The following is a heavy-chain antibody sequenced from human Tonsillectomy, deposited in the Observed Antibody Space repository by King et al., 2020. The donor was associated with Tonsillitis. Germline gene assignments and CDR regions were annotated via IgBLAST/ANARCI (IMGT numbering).Heavy chain of an antibody. J-gene: IGHJ3*01. CDR1: GFTFSSYA. CDR3: AKDKVATMPRDAFDL. CDR2: ISGSGGST. D-gene: IGHD5-12*01. Sequence: VQLVESGGGLVQIGGSLRLSCAASGFTFSSYAMSWIRQAPGKGLEWVSSISGSGGSTYSADSVKGRFTISRDNSKNTLYLQMNSLRAEDTAVYYCAKDKVATMPRDAFDLWRQGTMVTVSS. V-gene: IGHV3-23*04.